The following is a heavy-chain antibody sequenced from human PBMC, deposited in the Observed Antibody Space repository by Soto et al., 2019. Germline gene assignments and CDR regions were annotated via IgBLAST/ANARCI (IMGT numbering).Heavy chain of an antibody. CDR1: GGSFSGYY. J-gene: IGHJ4*02. D-gene: IGHD3-16*02. V-gene: IGHV4-34*01. Sequence: QVQLQQWGAGLLKPSETLSLTCAVYGGSFSGYYWSWIRQPPGKGLEWIGEINHSGSTNYNPSLKSRVTRSVDTSNNQFSLKLSSVTAADTAVYYCARVLYDDAGGSYRPAYYFDYWGQGTLFTVSS. CDR3: ARVLYDDAGGSYRPAYYFDY. CDR2: INHSGST.